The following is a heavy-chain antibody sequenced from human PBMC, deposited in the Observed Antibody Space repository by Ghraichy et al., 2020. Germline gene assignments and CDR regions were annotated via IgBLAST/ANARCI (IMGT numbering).Heavy chain of an antibody. V-gene: IGHV3-30*18. CDR1: GFTFSSYG. D-gene: IGHD3-10*01. CDR3: AKVPPYGSGSYYVS. Sequence: LSLTCAASGFTFSSYGMHWVHQAPGKGLEWVAVISYDGSNKYYADSVKGRFTISRDNSKNTLYLQMNSLRAEDTAVYYCAKVPPYGSGSYYVSWGQGTLVTVSS. CDR2: ISYDGSNK. J-gene: IGHJ5*02.